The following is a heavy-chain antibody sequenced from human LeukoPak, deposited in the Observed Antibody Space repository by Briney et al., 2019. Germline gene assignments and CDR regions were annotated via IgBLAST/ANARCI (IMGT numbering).Heavy chain of an antibody. Sequence: PGGSLRLSCAASGFTVSSNYMSGVRQAPGKGLEWVSVIYSGGSTYYADSVKGRFTISRDNSKNTLYLQMNSLRAEDTAVYYCASIDYYDRSDQGYWGQGTLVTVSS. V-gene: IGHV3-53*01. CDR2: IYSGGST. J-gene: IGHJ4*02. CDR3: ASIDYYDRSDQGY. D-gene: IGHD3-22*01. CDR1: GFTVSSNY.